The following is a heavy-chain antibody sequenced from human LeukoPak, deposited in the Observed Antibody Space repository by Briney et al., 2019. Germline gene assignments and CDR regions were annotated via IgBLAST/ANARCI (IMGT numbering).Heavy chain of an antibody. CDR2: INSDGSST. Sequence: GGSLRLSCAASEFTFSSYWMLWVRQPRGKGLMWVSLINSDGSSTRYADSVKGRFTISRDNAKNTLYLQMSSLRAEDTAVYYCARAPRYSSGWYFDYWGQGTLVTVSS. D-gene: IGHD6-19*01. V-gene: IGHV3-74*01. J-gene: IGHJ4*02. CDR1: EFTFSSYW. CDR3: ARAPRYSSGWYFDY.